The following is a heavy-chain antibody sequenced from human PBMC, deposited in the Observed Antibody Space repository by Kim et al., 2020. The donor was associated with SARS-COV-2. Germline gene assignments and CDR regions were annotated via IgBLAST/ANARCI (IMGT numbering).Heavy chain of an antibody. D-gene: IGHD6-19*01. CDR1: GFTFSSYA. CDR2: ISGSGGST. V-gene: IGHV3-23*01. Sequence: GGSLRLSCATSGFTFSSYAMSWVRQAPGKGLEWVSAISGSGGSTYYADSVKGRFTISRDNSKNTLYLQMNSLRAEDTAVYYCAKDLYPVARGWTPRGAFDIWGQGTMVTVSS. J-gene: IGHJ3*02. CDR3: AKDLYPVARGWTPRGAFDI.